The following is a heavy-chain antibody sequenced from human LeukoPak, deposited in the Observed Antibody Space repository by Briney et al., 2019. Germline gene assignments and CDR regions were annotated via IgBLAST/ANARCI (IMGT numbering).Heavy chain of an antibody. CDR3: ARVLPHRHLRYGYYGRRGYAFDI. CDR2: IYYSGST. V-gene: IGHV4-39*07. CDR1: GGSISSRSYH. J-gene: IGHJ3*02. D-gene: IGHD4-17*01. Sequence: SETLSLTCTVSGGSISSRSYHWGWMRQPPGKGLECIGTIYYSGSTYYNPSLKSRVIISVDTSKNQFSLKLSSVTAADTAVYYCARVLPHRHLRYGYYGRRGYAFDIWGQGTMVTVSS.